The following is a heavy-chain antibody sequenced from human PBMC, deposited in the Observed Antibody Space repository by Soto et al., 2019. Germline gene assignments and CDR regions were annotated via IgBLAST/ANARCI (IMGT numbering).Heavy chain of an antibody. V-gene: IGHV4-34*01. D-gene: IGHD6-13*01. Sequence: AETLSLTCAVYGGSFSGYYWSWIRQPPGKGLEWIGEINHSGSTNYNPSLKSRVTISVDTSKNQFSLKLSSVTAADTAVYYCARVGQGYSSSWYWGRAFDIWGQGTMVTVSS. J-gene: IGHJ3*02. CDR3: ARVGQGYSSSWYWGRAFDI. CDR1: GGSFSGYY. CDR2: INHSGST.